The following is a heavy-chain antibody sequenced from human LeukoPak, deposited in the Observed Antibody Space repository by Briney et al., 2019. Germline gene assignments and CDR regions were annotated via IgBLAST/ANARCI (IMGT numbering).Heavy chain of an antibody. J-gene: IGHJ4*02. CDR2: ISSSSSYI. Sequence: PGGSLRLSCAVSGFTFSSYSMNWVRQAPGKGLEWVSSISSSSSYIYYADSVKGRFTISRDNAKNSLYLQMNSLRAEDTAVYYCAGYYYDSSGYYAHFDYWGQGTLVTVSS. V-gene: IGHV3-21*01. CDR3: AGYYYDSSGYYAHFDY. CDR1: GFTFSSYS. D-gene: IGHD3-22*01.